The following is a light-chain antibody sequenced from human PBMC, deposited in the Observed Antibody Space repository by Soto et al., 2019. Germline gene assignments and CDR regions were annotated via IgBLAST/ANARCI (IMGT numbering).Light chain of an antibody. J-gene: IGLJ1*01. CDR1: SRDGGVYNY. CDR2: DVT. Sequence: QSPRGQPPAGSGTPGRSFTISCTGTSRDGGVYNYVSWYQQHPGKAPKLMIYDVTKRPSGVPDRFSRSKSANTASLTISGLQAEDEADYYCCSSAGRYTFVFGTGTNVTV. V-gene: IGLV2-11*01. CDR3: CSSAGRYTFV.